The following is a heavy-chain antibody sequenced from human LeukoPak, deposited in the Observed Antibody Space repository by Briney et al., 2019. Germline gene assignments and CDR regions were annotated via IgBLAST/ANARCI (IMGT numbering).Heavy chain of an antibody. CDR2: IYYSGST. Sequence: PSETLSLTCTVSGGSISSSRYYWGWIRQPPGKGLEWIGSIYYSGSTYYNPSLKSRVTISVDTSKNQFSLKLSSVTAADTAVYYCARQLPSYYDFWSGYSSMYYFDYWGQGTLVTVSS. V-gene: IGHV4-39*01. CDR1: GGSISSSRYY. CDR3: ARQLPSYYDFWSGYSSMYYFDY. D-gene: IGHD3-3*01. J-gene: IGHJ4*02.